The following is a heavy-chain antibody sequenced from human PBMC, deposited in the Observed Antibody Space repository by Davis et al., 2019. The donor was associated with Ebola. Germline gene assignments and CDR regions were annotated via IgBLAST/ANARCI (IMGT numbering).Heavy chain of an antibody. J-gene: IGHJ3*02. CDR1: GFTFSSYA. CDR2: ISYDGSNK. D-gene: IGHD5-18*01. Sequence: GGSLRLSCAASGFTFSSYAMHWVRQAPGKGLEWVAVISYDGSNKYYADSVKGRFTISRDNSKNTLYLQMNSLRAEDTAVYYCARERSGYRHDAFDIWGQGTMVTVSS. V-gene: IGHV3-30*04. CDR3: ARERSGYRHDAFDI.